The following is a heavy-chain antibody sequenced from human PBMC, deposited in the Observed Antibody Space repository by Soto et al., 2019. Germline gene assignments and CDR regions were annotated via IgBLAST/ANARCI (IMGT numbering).Heavy chain of an antibody. J-gene: IGHJ5*02. CDR3: GSYSFPYCRSSTSYGHGLDT. CDR2: TGFGGTTI. V-gene: IGHV3-11*01. CDR1: GVIVSDSD. Sequence: PGGCLGLSCAACGVIVSDSDMSWIRQAPGKGLEWLSYTGFGGTTIYYADSVKARFTVSRDNAKNSLYLQMNSLRVQDTAVHYCGSYSFPYCRSSTSYGHGLDTRGQATVVTVYS. D-gene: IGHD2-2*01.